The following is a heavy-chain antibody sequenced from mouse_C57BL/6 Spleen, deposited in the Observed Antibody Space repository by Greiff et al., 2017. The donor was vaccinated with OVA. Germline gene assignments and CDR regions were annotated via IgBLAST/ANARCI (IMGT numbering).Heavy chain of an antibody. CDR1: GFTFSDYY. CDR3: ARGGYGSPYYAMDY. CDR2: INYDGSST. J-gene: IGHJ4*01. V-gene: IGHV5-16*01. D-gene: IGHD1-1*01. Sequence: EVMLVESEGGLVQPGSSMKLSCTASGFTFSDYYMAWVRQVPEKGLEWVANINYDGSSTYYLDSLKSRFIISRDNAKNILYLQMSSLKSEDTATYYCARGGYGSPYYAMDYWGQGTSVTVSS.